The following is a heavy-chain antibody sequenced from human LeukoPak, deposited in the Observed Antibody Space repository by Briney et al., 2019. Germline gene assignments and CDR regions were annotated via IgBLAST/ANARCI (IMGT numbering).Heavy chain of an antibody. Sequence: GGSLRLSCAASGFTFSSYAMSWDRQAPGKGLVWISTISGSGTATHYADSVKGRFTISRDNSKNTLYLQMNSLRADDTAAYYCAKGHRLCSSGNCNSQVDSWGHGTLVIVPS. CDR2: ISGSGTAT. D-gene: IGHD2-15*01. J-gene: IGHJ5*01. V-gene: IGHV3-23*01. CDR3: AKGHRLCSSGNCNSQVDS. CDR1: GFTFSSYA.